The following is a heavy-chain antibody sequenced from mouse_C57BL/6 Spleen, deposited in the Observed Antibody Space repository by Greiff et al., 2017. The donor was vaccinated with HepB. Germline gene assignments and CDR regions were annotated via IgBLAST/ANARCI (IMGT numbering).Heavy chain of an antibody. CDR2: SRNKANDYTT. J-gene: IGHJ2*01. CDR1: GFTFSDFY. D-gene: IGHD3-3*01. V-gene: IGHV7-1*01. CDR3: ARGGWFDY. Sequence: EVQLVESGGGLVQSGRSLRLSCATSGFTFSDFYMEWVRQAPGKGLEWIAASRNKANDYTTEYSASVKGRFIVSRDTSQSILYLQMNALRAEDTAIYYCARGGWFDYWGQGTTLTVSS.